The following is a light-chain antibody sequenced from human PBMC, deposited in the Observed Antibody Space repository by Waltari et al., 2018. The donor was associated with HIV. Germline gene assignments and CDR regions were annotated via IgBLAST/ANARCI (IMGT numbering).Light chain of an antibody. CDR1: QSIDDK. CDR3: QQYKNWPPLT. V-gene: IGKV3-15*01. CDR2: AAS. Sequence: EPVMTQSPATLSASPGDTVTLSCTASQSIDDKLAWYQQKPGQSPRLLFYAASTGATGVPGRFSGSGSGTQFTLTISSLQSEDSALYYCQQYKNWPPLTFGQGTKVEIK. J-gene: IGKJ1*01.